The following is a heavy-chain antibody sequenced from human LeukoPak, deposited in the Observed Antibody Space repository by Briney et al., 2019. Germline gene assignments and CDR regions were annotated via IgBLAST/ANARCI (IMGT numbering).Heavy chain of an antibody. CDR3: AKERGNYYYGMDV. J-gene: IGHJ6*02. V-gene: IGHV3-23*01. CDR1: GFTFSTYA. Sequence: GGSLRLSCAASGFTFSTYAMSWVRQAPGKGLEWVSAISGSGGSTYYADSVKGRFTISRDNSKNTLYPQMNSLRAEDTAVYYCAKERGNYYYGMDVWGQGTTVTVSS. CDR2: ISGSGGST.